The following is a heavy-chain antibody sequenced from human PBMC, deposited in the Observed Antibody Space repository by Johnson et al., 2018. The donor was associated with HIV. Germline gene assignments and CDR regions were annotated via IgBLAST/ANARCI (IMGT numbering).Heavy chain of an antibody. J-gene: IGHJ3*02. CDR1: GFTFSSYG. Sequence: QVQLVESGGGVVQPGRSLRLSCAASGFTFSSYGMHWVRQAPGKGLEWVAVISYDGSNKYYADSVKGRFTISRDNSKNTLYLQMNSLRAEDTAVYYCARDPITPYERGPDAFDIWGQGTMVTVSS. V-gene: IGHV3-30*03. D-gene: IGHD2-21*01. CDR3: ARDPITPYERGPDAFDI. CDR2: ISYDGSNK.